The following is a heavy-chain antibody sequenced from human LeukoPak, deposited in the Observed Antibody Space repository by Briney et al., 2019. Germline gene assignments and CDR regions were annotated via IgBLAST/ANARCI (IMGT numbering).Heavy chain of an antibody. CDR2: INHSGST. D-gene: IGHD3-22*01. CDR3: ARALSYYDSSGLRYYYYYYGMDV. Sequence: SETLSLTCAVYGGSFSGYYWSWIRQHPGKGLEWIGEINHSGSTNYNPSLKSRVTISVDTSKNQFSLKLSSVTAADTAVYYCARALSYYDSSGLRYYYYYYGMDVWGQGTTVTVSS. J-gene: IGHJ6*02. V-gene: IGHV4-34*01. CDR1: GGSFSGYY.